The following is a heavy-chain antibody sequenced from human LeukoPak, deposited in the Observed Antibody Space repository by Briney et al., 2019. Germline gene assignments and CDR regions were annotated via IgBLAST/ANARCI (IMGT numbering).Heavy chain of an antibody. Sequence: SETLSLTCTVSGDSIRSNNYYWGWIRQHPGKGLEWIGYIYYSGSTYYNPSLKSRVTISVDTSKNQFSLKLSSVTAADTAVYYYARDLKDTGWFDPWGQGTLVTVSS. D-gene: IGHD4-17*01. CDR2: IYYSGST. CDR3: ARDLKDTGWFDP. CDR1: GDSIRSNNYY. J-gene: IGHJ5*02. V-gene: IGHV4-31*03.